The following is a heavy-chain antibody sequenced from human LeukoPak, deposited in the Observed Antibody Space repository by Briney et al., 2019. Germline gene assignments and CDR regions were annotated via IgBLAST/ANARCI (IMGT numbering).Heavy chain of an antibody. J-gene: IGHJ5*02. D-gene: IGHD3-22*01. V-gene: IGHV3-74*01. CDR1: GFTFSSYW. Sequence: GESLRLSCAASGFTFSSYWMVWVRQAPGKGLVWVSHISGDGSDTRHADSVKGRFTISRDNAKNTLFLQMNSLRAEDTALYYCARIITGRGFDPWGQGTLVTVSP. CDR2: ISGDGSDT. CDR3: ARIITGRGFDP.